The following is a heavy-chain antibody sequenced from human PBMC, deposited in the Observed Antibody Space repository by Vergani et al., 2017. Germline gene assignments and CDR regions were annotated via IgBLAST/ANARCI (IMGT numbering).Heavy chain of an antibody. CDR3: GMDSSPFYPMDV. D-gene: IGHD6-6*01. CDR1: GGTFSSYA. CDR2: IIPIFGTA. V-gene: IGHV1-69*01. Sequence: QVQLVQSGAEVKKPGSSVKVSCKASGGTFSSYAISWVRQAPGQGLEWMGGIIPIFGTANYAQKFQGRVTITADESTSTAYMGLSSLRSEDTAVYYCGMDSSPFYPMDVWGKGTTVTVSS. J-gene: IGHJ6*04.